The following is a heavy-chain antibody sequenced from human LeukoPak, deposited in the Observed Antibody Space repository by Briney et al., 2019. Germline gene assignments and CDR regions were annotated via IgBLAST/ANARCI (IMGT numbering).Heavy chain of an antibody. D-gene: IGHD4-17*01. CDR3: ARRGDYEFDS. CDR2: IYYSGST. J-gene: IGHJ4*02. CDR1: GGSLSSSSYY. V-gene: IGHV4-39*01. Sequence: SETLSLTCTVSGGSLSSSSYYWGWIRQPPGKGLEWIGSIYYSGSTYYNPSLKSRVTISVDASKNQFSLKLTSVTAADTAVYYCARRGDYEFDSWGQGTLVTVSS.